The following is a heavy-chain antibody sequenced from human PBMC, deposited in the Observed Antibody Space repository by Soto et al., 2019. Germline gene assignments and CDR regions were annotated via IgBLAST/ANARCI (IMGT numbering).Heavy chain of an antibody. D-gene: IGHD3-3*01. CDR2: ISTSGHV. J-gene: IGHJ4*02. CDR1: DGALSKYY. CDR3: ARDNNDFSSLYPLAFDY. V-gene: IGHV4-4*07. Sequence: SETLSLTCSVSDGALSKYYGSWIGQPAGNGLEWIGRISTSGHVVSKVSLRSRLTMSVDMSNNHFSLKLTSVTAAETAVYYCARDNNDFSSLYPLAFDYWGQGALVTVSS.